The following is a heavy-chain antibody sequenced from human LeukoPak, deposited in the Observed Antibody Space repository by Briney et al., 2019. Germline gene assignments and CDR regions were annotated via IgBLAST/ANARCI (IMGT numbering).Heavy chain of an antibody. CDR3: ARDYYGSGDY. CDR2: ISGDGTTT. J-gene: IGHJ4*02. CDR1: GFTFSSNW. Sequence: PGGSLRLSCAASGFTFSSNWMHWVRQGPGKGLVWVSRISGDGTTTDYADSVKGRFTISRDNVKNTLYLQMNSLRAEDTAVYYCARDYYGSGDYWGQGTLVTVSS. V-gene: IGHV3-74*01. D-gene: IGHD3-10*01.